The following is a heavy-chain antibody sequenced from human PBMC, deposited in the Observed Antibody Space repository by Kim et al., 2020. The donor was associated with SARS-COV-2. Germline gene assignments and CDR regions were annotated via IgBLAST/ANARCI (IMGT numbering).Heavy chain of an antibody. D-gene: IGHD2-21*02. CDR1: GFTFSAYA. V-gene: IGHV3-23*01. CDR3: AEVPIRGMVTIGY. CDR2: INAGGSGT. J-gene: IGHJ4*02. Sequence: GGSLRLSCAASGFTFSAYAMTWVRQTPGKGLEWVSNINAGGSGTYYADSVKGRFTISRDNAKNTLYLQMNSLRVEDTAVYYCAEVPIRGMVTIGYWGQGTLVTVSS.